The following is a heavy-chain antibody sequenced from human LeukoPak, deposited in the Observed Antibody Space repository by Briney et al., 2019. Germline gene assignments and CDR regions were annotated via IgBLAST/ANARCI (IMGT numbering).Heavy chain of an antibody. CDR3: ARSVITHYYDYTGYYYYYFDY. J-gene: IGHJ4*02. D-gene: IGHD3-22*01. V-gene: IGHV4-59*01. CDR1: GGSISDYY. Sequence: SETLSLTCTVSGGSISDYYWSWIRQSPGKGLEWIGYIYYSGSTNYSPSLKSRVTISVDTSKNQFSLKLSSVTAADTAVYYCARSVITHYYDYTGYYYYYFDYWGQGTLVTVSS. CDR2: IYYSGST.